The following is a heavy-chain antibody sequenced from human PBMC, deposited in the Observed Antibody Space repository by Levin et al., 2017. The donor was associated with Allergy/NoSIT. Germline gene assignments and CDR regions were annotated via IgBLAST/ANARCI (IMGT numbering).Heavy chain of an antibody. Sequence: SETLSLTCTVSGGSISSSSYYWGWIRQPPGKGLEWIGSIYYSGSTYYNPSLKSRVTISVDTSKNQFSLKLSSVTAADTAVYYCASWDIVVVPAAGGPWGQGTLVTVSS. CDR3: ASWDIVVVPAAGGP. CDR1: GGSISSSSYY. CDR2: IYYSGST. J-gene: IGHJ4*02. V-gene: IGHV4-39*01. D-gene: IGHD2-2*01.